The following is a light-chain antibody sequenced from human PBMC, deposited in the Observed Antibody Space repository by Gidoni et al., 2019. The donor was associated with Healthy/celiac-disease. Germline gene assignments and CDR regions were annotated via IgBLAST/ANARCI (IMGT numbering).Light chain of an antibody. CDR1: QSVSSN. V-gene: IGKV3-15*01. CDR2: RAS. CDR3: QQYNNWWT. J-gene: IGKJ1*01. Sequence: EIMMTQSPATLSVSPGERATLSCRASQSVSSNLAWYQQKPGQAPRLLIYRASTRATGIPARFSGSGSGTEFTLTISSLQSEDFAVYYCQQYNNWWTFGQGTKVEIK.